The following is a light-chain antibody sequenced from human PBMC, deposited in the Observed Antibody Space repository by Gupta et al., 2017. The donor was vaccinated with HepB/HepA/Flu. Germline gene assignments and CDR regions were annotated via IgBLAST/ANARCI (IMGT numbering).Light chain of an antibody. Sequence: HLVLTQSPSASASLGASVKLTCTLSSGHRSYAIAWHQQQPEKGPRYLMKLNSAGSHTKGDGIPDRFSGSSSGAERYLTISSLQSEDEADYYCQTWGTGIVVFGGGTKLTVL. V-gene: IGLV4-69*01. CDR3: QTWGTGIVV. CDR2: LNSAGSH. CDR1: SGHRSYA. J-gene: IGLJ2*01.